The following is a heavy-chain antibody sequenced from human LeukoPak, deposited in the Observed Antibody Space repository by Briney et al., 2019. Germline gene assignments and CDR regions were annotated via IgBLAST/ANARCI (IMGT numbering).Heavy chain of an antibody. J-gene: IGHJ4*02. V-gene: IGHV3-7*03. Sequence: GGSLRLSCAASGFTFSRHWMAWVRQAPGKGLEWVANIKPDGSEKYYVGSAKGRFTISRDNAKNSLYLQMNSLRAEDTALYYCARGYSSAPFDYWGQGTLVTVSS. CDR2: IKPDGSEK. CDR1: GFTFSRHW. CDR3: ARGYSSAPFDY. D-gene: IGHD6-19*01.